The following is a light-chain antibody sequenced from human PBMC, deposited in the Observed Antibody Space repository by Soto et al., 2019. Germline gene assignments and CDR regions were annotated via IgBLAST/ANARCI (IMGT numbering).Light chain of an antibody. J-gene: IGKJ2*01. CDR3: QQYESSPYS. V-gene: IGKV1-5*01. CDR2: DAS. Sequence: IQMTQSPSTVSASVGDRVTITCRASQSISSSLAWYQQKPGKAPKVLIYDASSLDSGVPSRFSGSGYGTEFTLTVSSLQLGDLATYSCQQYESSPYSFGQGTKLEIK. CDR1: QSISSS.